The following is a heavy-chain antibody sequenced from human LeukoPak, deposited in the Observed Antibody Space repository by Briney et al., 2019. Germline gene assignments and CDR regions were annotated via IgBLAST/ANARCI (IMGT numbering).Heavy chain of an antibody. D-gene: IGHD6-13*01. Sequence: SETLSLTCTVSGGSIINYFWSWIRQPAGKGLEWIGRIYTTGSTKYNPSLKNRVTMSVDTSKNQFSLKLSSVTAADTAVYYCARDRYSSSWSWFDPWGQGTLVTVSS. CDR2: IYTTGST. J-gene: IGHJ5*02. V-gene: IGHV4-4*07. CDR1: GGSIINYF. CDR3: ARDRYSSSWSWFDP.